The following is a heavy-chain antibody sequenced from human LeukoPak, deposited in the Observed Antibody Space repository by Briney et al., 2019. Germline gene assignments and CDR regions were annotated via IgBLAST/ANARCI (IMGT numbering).Heavy chain of an antibody. V-gene: IGHV1-18*01. CDR1: GYTFTSYG. CDR3: AREGYSGYADWFDP. D-gene: IGHD5-12*01. CDR2: ISAYNGNT. J-gene: IGHJ5*02. Sequence: ASVKVSCKASGYTFTSYGISWVRQAPGQGLEWMGWISAYNGNTNYAQKLQGRVTMTTHTSTSTAYMELRRLRSDDTAVYYCAREGYSGYADWFDPWGQGTLVTVSS.